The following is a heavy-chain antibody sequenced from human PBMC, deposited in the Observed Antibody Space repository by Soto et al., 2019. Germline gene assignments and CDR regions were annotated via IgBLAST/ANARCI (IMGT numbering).Heavy chain of an antibody. D-gene: IGHD6-13*01. J-gene: IGHJ6*02. Sequence: QVQLVQSGAEVKKPGSSVKVSCKASGGTFSSYAISWVRQAPGQGLEWMGGIIPIFGTANYAQKFQGRVTITADESTSPAYMELSSLRSEDTAVYYCARKYSSSWYFYYYGMDVWGQGTTVTVSS. CDR3: ARKYSSSWYFYYYGMDV. CDR1: GGTFSSYA. CDR2: IIPIFGTA. V-gene: IGHV1-69*01.